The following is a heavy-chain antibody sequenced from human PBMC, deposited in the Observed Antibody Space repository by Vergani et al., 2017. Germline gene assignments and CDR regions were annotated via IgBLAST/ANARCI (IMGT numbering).Heavy chain of an antibody. CDR3: ARDRLLIFELDY. Sequence: QVQLVESGGGVVQPGRSLRLSCAASGFTFSSYAMHWVRQAPGKGLEWVGVISYDGSNKYYADSVKGRFTLSRDNSKNTLYLQMNSLRAEDTAVYYCARDRLLIFELDYWGQGTLVTVSS. V-gene: IGHV3-30-3*01. D-gene: IGHD5-18*01. J-gene: IGHJ4*02. CDR1: GFTFSSYA. CDR2: ISYDGSNK.